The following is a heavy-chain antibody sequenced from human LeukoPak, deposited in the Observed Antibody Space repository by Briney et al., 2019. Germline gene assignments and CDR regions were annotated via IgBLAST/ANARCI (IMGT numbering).Heavy chain of an antibody. CDR2: IYPGDSDT. J-gene: IGHJ4*02. CDR1: GYSFTSYW. D-gene: IGHD2-2*01. Sequence: GESLKISCKGSGYSFTSYWIGWVRQMPGKGLEWMGLIYPGDSDTRYRPSFQGQVTISADKSISTAYLQWSSLKASDTAMYYCARHCSSTSCYGYYFDYWGQGTLVTVSS. CDR3: ARHCSSTSCYGYYFDY. V-gene: IGHV5-51*01.